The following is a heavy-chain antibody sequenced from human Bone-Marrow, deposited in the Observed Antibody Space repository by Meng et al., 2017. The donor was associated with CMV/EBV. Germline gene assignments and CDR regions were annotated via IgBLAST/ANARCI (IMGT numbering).Heavy chain of an antibody. CDR3: ARGTPIVVVPAAIRGDDYYYYYGMDV. J-gene: IGHJ6*01. CDR1: GGTFSSYA. D-gene: IGHD2-2*02. Sequence: SVKVSCKASGGTFSSYAISWVRQAPGQGLEWMGGIIPIFGTANYAQKFQGRVTITTDESTSTAYMELSSLRSEDTAVYYCARGTPIVVVPAAIRGDDYYYYYGMDVWGQGTTVTVYS. V-gene: IGHV1-69*05. CDR2: IIPIFGTA.